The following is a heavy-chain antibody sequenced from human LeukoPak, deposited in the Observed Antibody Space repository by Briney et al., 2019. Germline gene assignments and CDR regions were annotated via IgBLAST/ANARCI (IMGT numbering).Heavy chain of an antibody. Sequence: SETLSLTCTVSDGSISSYYWSWIRQPPGKGLEWIGYIYYSGSTNYNPSLKSRVTISVDTSKNQFSLKLSSVTAADTAVYYCARGGYYYDSTSYYSLDYWGQGTLVTVSS. CDR3: ARGGYYYDSTSYYSLDY. CDR1: DGSISSYY. V-gene: IGHV4-59*12. CDR2: IYYSGST. D-gene: IGHD3-22*01. J-gene: IGHJ4*02.